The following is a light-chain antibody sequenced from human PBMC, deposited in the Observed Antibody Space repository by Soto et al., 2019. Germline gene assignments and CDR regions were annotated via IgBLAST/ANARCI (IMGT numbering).Light chain of an antibody. CDR3: QQYGSSPPFT. Sequence: EIVLTQSPGTLSLSPGERATLSCRASQSVSSSYLAWYQQKPGQAPRPLIYGASSRATGIPDRFSGSGYGTDFTLTISRLEPEDFAVYYCQQYGSSPPFTFGPGTKVDIK. CDR1: QSVSSSY. J-gene: IGKJ3*01. CDR2: GAS. V-gene: IGKV3-20*01.